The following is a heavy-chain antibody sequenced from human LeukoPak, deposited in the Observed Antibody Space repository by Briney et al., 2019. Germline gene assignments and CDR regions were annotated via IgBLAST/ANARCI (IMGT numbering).Heavy chain of an antibody. Sequence: SSVTVSCKASGYTFTGYYMHWVRQAPGPGLEWMGWINPNSGGTNYAQKFQGRVTITRDTSISTDYMELSRLRSDDTVVYYCAREYDILYYFDYWGQGTLVTVSS. V-gene: IGHV1-2*01. CDR3: AREYDILYYFDY. CDR1: GYTFTGYY. CDR2: INPNSGGT. D-gene: IGHD3-9*01. J-gene: IGHJ4*02.